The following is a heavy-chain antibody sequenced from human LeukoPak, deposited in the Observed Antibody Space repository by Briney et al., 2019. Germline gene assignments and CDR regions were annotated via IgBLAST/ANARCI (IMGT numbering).Heavy chain of an antibody. V-gene: IGHV4-59*01. D-gene: IGHD5-18*01. Sequence: SETLSLTCTVSGGSISSYYWSWIRQPPGKGLEWIGYIYYSGSTNYNPSLKSRVTISVDTSKNQFSLKLSSVTAADTAVYYCATVDTAMPSRRCYYYMDVWGKGTTVTVSS. CDR2: IYYSGST. J-gene: IGHJ6*03. CDR1: GGSISSYY. CDR3: ATVDTAMPSRRCYYYMDV.